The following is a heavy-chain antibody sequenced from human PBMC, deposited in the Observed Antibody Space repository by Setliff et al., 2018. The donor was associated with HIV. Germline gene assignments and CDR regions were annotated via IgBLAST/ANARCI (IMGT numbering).Heavy chain of an antibody. CDR3: ARAMRGVVVTNMYYYYGMDV. CDR1: GYSISSRYY. V-gene: IGHV4-38-2*02. CDR2: IYHSGST. J-gene: IGHJ6*02. D-gene: IGHD2-21*02. Sequence: KTSETLSLTCTVSGYSISSRYYWGWIRQPPGKGLEWIGSIYHSGSTYYNPSLKSRVTISVDTSKNQFSLKLSSVTAAGTAVYYCARAMRGVVVTNMYYYYGMDVWGQGTTVTVSS.